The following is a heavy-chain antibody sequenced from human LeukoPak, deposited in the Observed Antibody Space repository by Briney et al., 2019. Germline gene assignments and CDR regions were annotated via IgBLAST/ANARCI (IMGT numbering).Heavy chain of an antibody. CDR1: GFTLSSYG. V-gene: IGHV3-30*02. CDR3: AKDNGSTPLDY. D-gene: IGHD2-2*01. Sequence: EGSLRLSCAASGFTLSSYGMHWVRQAAAKGQESVAFIGYDGSNKYYADSVKGRFTISRDNSKNTLYLQMNSLRAEDTAVYYCAKDNGSTPLDYWGQGTLVTVSS. CDR2: IGYDGSNK. J-gene: IGHJ4*02.